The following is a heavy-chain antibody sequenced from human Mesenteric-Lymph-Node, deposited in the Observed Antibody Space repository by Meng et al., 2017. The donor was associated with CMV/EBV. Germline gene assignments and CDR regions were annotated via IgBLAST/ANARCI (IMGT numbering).Heavy chain of an antibody. J-gene: IGHJ4*02. D-gene: IGHD2-15*01. V-gene: IGHV3-23*01. CDR2: ISGSGGST. Sequence: GGSLRLSCAASGFTFSNYTMDWVRQAPGKGLEWVSAISGSGGSTYYADSVKGRFTISRDNSKNTLYLQMNSLRAEDTAEYYCAKDGDIVVVVAANWGQGTLVTVSS. CDR3: AKDGDIVVVVAAN. CDR1: GFTFSNYT.